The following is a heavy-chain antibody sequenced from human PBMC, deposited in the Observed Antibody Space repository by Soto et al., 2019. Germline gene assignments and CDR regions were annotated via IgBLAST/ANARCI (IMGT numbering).Heavy chain of an antibody. D-gene: IGHD1-1*01. V-gene: IGHV6-1*01. CDR3: ARGSWDDVSGHYYMDV. Sequence: SQTLSLTCDISGDSVSSNSAGWNWIRQTPSRGLEWLGRTYYKSKWYYTYAASVKSRITVSPDTSKNQFSLLLTSVTPEDTAVYYCARGSWDDVSGHYYMDVWDKGTTVTVSS. CDR1: GDSVSSNSAG. CDR2: TYYKSKWYY. J-gene: IGHJ6*03.